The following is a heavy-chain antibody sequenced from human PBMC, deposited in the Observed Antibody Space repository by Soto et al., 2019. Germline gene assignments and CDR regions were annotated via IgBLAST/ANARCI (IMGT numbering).Heavy chain of an antibody. D-gene: IGHD3-10*01. CDR3: ARVSGGWFGVVKARRIDY. J-gene: IGHJ4*02. CDR1: GGSISSGDYY. V-gene: IGHV4-30-4*01. Sequence: QVQLQESGPGLVKPSQTLSLTCTVSGGSISSGDYYWSWIRQPPGKGLEWIGYIYYSGSTYYNPSRTSRVTISVDTSKNQFSLKLSSVTAADTAVYYCARVSGGWFGVVKARRIDYWGQGTLVTVSS. CDR2: IYYSGST.